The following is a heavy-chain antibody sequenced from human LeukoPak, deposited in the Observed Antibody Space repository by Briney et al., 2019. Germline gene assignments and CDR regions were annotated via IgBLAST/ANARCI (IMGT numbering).Heavy chain of an antibody. CDR2: ITGSGRS. CDR3: AKGVAAIDS. CDR1: GFTFSSTS. J-gene: IGHJ4*02. V-gene: IGHV3-23*01. D-gene: IGHD6-13*01. Sequence: GGSLRLSCEATGFTFSSTSMNWVRQAPGKGLEWVSAITGSGRSNYADSVKGRFTVSRDNSKNTLYLQMNSLRAEDTAAYYCAKGVAAIDSWGQGILVTVSS.